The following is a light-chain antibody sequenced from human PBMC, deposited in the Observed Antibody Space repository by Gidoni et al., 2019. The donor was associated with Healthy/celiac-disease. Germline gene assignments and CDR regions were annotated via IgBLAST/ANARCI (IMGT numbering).Light chain of an antibody. CDR2: ASS. CDR1: QSISSY. J-gene: IGKJ3*01. CDR3: QQSDSTPLFT. Sequence: DIKMTQSPSSLSASVGERVTITCRASQSISSYCNWYHQKPGKAPKLLIYASSSLQSGVPSRCSGSGSVTDFTITISSLQPEEFATYYCQQSDSTPLFTFXPXTKVDIK. V-gene: IGKV1-39*01.